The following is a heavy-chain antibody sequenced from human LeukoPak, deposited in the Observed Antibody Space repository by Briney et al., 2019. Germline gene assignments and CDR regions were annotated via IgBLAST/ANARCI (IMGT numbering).Heavy chain of an antibody. CDR1: GFTFSSYW. V-gene: IGHV3-74*01. Sequence: GGSLRLSCAAPGFTFSSYWMHWVRQAPGKGLVWVSRINSDGSSTSYADSVKGRFTISRDNAKNTLYLQMNSLRAEDTAVYYCARVGRVAAAQGYFQHWGQGTLVTVSS. CDR2: INSDGSST. D-gene: IGHD6-13*01. CDR3: ARVGRVAAAQGYFQH. J-gene: IGHJ1*01.